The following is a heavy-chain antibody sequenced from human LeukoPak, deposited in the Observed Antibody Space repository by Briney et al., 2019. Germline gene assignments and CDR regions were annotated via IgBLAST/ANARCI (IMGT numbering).Heavy chain of an antibody. CDR1: GFTFSSYA. J-gene: IGHJ4*02. CDR3: AKAGGYSYDVGRFDY. V-gene: IGHV3-23*01. D-gene: IGHD5-18*01. Sequence: HPGGSLRLSCAASGFTFSSYAMSWVRQAPGKGLEWVSAISGRGGSTYYADSVKGRFTIYRDNSKNTLYLQMNSLRAEDTAVYYCAKAGGYSYDVGRFDYWGQGTLVTVSS. CDR2: ISGRGGST.